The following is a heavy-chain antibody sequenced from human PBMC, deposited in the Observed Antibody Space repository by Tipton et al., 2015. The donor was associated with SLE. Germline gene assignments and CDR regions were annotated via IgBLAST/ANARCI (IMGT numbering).Heavy chain of an antibody. J-gene: IGHJ4*02. CDR2: INHSGTT. V-gene: IGHV4-38-2*02. D-gene: IGHD6-19*01. Sequence: LRLSCTVSGYSIRSGYYWGWIRQPPGKGLEWIGEINHSGTTNYDPSLKSRVTISVDTSKNQFSLKLSSVTAADTAVYYCARDPFRGLAVAASAYWGQGTLVTVSS. CDR3: ARDPFRGLAVAASAY. CDR1: GYSIRSGYY.